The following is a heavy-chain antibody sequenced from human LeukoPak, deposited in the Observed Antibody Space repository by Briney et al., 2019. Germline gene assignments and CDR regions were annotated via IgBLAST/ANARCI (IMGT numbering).Heavy chain of an antibody. CDR2: ISRTGGQT. Sequence: QPGGSLRLSCAASGFTFNNYAMSWVRQAPGRGLKWVSGISRTGGQTYYADSVKGRFTISRDNSKNTLYLQMHSLRDDDTAIYYCAKERSGGWPFDYWGQGTLGIVSS. CDR1: GFTFNNYA. J-gene: IGHJ4*02. V-gene: IGHV3-23*01. D-gene: IGHD6-19*01. CDR3: AKERSGGWPFDY.